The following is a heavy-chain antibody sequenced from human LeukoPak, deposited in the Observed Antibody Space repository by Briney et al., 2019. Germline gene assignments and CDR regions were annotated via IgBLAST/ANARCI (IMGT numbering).Heavy chain of an antibody. CDR1: GFTFSTYG. CDR3: ARGSRAIVFTKFARGRYMDV. D-gene: IGHD5/OR15-5a*01. CDR2: IWSDGSNK. V-gene: IGHV3-30*02. J-gene: IGHJ6*03. Sequence: GGSLRLSCAASGFTFSTYGMHWVRQAPGKGLEWVAFIWSDGSNKYYAHSVKGRFTISRDNSKNTLYLQMNSLRAEDTALYYCARGSRAIVFTKFARGRYMDVWGKGSTVTVSS.